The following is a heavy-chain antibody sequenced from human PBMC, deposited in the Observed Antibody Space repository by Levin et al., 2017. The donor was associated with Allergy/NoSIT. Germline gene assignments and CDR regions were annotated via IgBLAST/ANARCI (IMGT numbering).Heavy chain of an antibody. Sequence: GGSLRLSCAASGFTFSSYSMNWVRQAPGKGLEWVSSISSSSSYIYYADSVKGRFTISRDNAKNSLYLQMNSLRAEDTAVYYCARDGQTYYYDSNAFDIWGQGTMVTVSS. D-gene: IGHD3-22*01. J-gene: IGHJ3*02. V-gene: IGHV3-21*01. CDR1: GFTFSSYS. CDR2: ISSSSSYI. CDR3: ARDGQTYYYDSNAFDI.